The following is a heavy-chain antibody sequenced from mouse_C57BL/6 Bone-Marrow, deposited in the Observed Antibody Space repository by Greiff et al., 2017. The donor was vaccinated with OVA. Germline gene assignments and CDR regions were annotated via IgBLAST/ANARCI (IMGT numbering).Heavy chain of an antibody. D-gene: IGHD2-14*01. CDR2: FYPGSGSI. CDR1: GYTFTEYT. J-gene: IGHJ3*01. CDR3: ASHEDGYGFYAY. V-gene: IGHV1-62-2*01. Sequence: QVQLQQSGAELVKPGASVKLSCKASGYTFTEYTIHWVKQRSGQGLEWIGWFYPGSGSIAYNEKFKDKAILTADKSSSTVYMELRRVTKEVSAVDSGASHEDGYGFYAYWGQGTLATVSA.